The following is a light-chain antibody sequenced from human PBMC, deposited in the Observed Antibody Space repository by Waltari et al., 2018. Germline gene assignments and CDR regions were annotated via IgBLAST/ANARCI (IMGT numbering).Light chain of an antibody. CDR3: CSYAGSNYFYV. Sequence: QSALTQPPSASGSPGQSVTISCAGTRNDVGGSNFVSWYQQHPGKAPKLMLFEVNQRPSGVPDRFSGSKSGNTASLTVSGLQAEDEADYYCCSYAGSNYFYVFGTGTKVTVL. J-gene: IGLJ1*01. V-gene: IGLV2-8*01. CDR2: EVN. CDR1: RNDVGGSNF.